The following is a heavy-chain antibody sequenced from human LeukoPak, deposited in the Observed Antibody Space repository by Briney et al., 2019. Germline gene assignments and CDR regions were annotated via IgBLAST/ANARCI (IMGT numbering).Heavy chain of an antibody. Sequence: SETLSLTCAVYGGSFSGYYWSWIRQPPGKGLEWIGEIDHSGSTNYNPSLKSRVTISVDTSKNQFSLKLSSVTAADTAVYYCASSPVGATDYWGQGTLVTVSS. CDR3: ASSPVGATDY. CDR1: GGSFSGYY. V-gene: IGHV4-34*01. CDR2: IDHSGST. D-gene: IGHD1-26*01. J-gene: IGHJ4*02.